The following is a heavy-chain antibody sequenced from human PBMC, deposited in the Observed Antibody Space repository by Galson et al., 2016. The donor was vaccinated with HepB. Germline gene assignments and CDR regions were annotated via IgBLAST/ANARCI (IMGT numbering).Heavy chain of an antibody. CDR1: GLTFSSYS. Sequence: SLRLSCAASGLTFSSYSMVWVRQTPGKGLEWVSDIIGSGGSTLYGDSVKGRFTISRDNSKNTVYLQMNSLRAEDTAVYYCAASSGWWAEHYWGQGTLVTVSS. V-gene: IGHV3-23*01. CDR2: IIGSGGST. D-gene: IGHD6-19*01. CDR3: AASSGWWAEHY. J-gene: IGHJ4*02.